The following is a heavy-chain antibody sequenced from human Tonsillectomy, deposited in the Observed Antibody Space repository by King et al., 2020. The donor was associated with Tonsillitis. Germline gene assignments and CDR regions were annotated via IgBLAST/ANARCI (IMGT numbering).Heavy chain of an antibody. Sequence: QLVQSGGGLVQPGGSLRLSCAASGFTFSSYAMSWVRQAPGKGLEWVSAISGSGGSTYYADSVKGRFTISRDNSKNTLYLQMNSLRAEDTAVYYCAKGGLLWFGELLSYFDYWGQGTLVTVSS. D-gene: IGHD3-10*01. CDR3: AKGGLLWFGELLSYFDY. CDR2: ISGSGGST. J-gene: IGHJ4*02. V-gene: IGHV3-23*04. CDR1: GFTFSSYA.